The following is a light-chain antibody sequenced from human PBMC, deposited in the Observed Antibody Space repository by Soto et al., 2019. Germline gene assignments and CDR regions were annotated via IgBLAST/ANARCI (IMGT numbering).Light chain of an antibody. V-gene: IGKV1-5*01. CDR1: QTISK. CDR3: QLYNSDSRT. CDR2: DAS. Sequence: DIQMTLAPSTLSASIGDRVTIACRASQTISKLAWYQQKTGKAPKLLIFDASRLQSGVPSRFRGSGSGTEFTLTVSSLQPDDVETDYCQLYNSDSRTFGQGTKVDIK. J-gene: IGKJ1*01.